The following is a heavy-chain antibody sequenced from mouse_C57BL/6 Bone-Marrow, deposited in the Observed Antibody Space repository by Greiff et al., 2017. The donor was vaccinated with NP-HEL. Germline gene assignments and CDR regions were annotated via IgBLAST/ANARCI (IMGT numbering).Heavy chain of an antibody. CDR1: GYAFSSSW. CDR2: IYPGDGDT. CDR3: AIRDSSGYVDY. V-gene: IGHV1-82*01. Sequence: VMLVESGPELVKPGASVKISCKASGYAFSSSWMNWVKQRPGKGLEWIGRIYPGDGDTNYNGKFKGKATLTADKSSSTAYMQLSSLTSEDSAVYFCAIRDSSGYVDYWGQGTTLTVSS. J-gene: IGHJ2*01. D-gene: IGHD3-2*02.